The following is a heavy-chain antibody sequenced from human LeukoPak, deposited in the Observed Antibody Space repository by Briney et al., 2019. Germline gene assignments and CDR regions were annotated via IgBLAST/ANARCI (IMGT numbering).Heavy chain of an antibody. CDR2: LYYSGST. CDR3: ARVTQQLVRGVDY. J-gene: IGHJ4*02. D-gene: IGHD6-13*01. CDR1: GGSISSSSYY. Sequence: SETLSLTCTVSGGSISSSSYYWGWIRQPPGKGLEWIGSLYYSGSTYYNPSLKSRVTISVDTSKNQFSLKLSSVTAADTAVYYCARVTQQLVRGVDYWGQGTLVTVSS. V-gene: IGHV4-39*01.